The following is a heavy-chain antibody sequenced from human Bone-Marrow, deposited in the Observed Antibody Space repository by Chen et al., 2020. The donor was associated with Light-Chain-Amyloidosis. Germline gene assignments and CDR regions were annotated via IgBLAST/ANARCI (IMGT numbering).Heavy chain of an antibody. CDR2: VYNSGST. CDR3: VRDVMSTTGHRWFES. Sequence: QVQLQESGPGLVKPSQTLSLTCTVSGDSLFNDKYCWHWLRQPAGKGLEWIGRVYNSGSTRYNPALKSRITISVNTAKNQFSLNLTSVAATDTAVYYCVRDVMSTTGHRWFESWGQGTVVTVS. V-gene: IGHV4-61*02. CDR1: GDSLFNDKYC. J-gene: IGHJ5*01. D-gene: IGHD1-26*01.